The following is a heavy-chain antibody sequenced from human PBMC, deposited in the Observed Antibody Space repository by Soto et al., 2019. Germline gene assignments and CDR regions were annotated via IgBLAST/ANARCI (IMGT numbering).Heavy chain of an antibody. J-gene: IGHJ5*02. Sequence: SGPTLVNPTQTLTLTCTFSGFSLSTSGVGVGWIRQPPGKALEWLALIYWDDDKRYSPPLKSRLTITKNTSKNQVVLTMTNMDPVDTSTYYCAHSYSSSWSNWFDPWGEGTLVTVSS. CDR2: IYWDDDK. D-gene: IGHD6-13*01. CDR1: GFSLSTSGVG. V-gene: IGHV2-5*02. CDR3: AHSYSSSWSNWFDP.